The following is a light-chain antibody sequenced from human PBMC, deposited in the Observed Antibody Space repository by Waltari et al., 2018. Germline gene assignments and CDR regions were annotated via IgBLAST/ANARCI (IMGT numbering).Light chain of an antibody. CDR3: QQDDNLPIT. CDR2: EAS. Sequence: DIQITQSPSSLSASVGDRVTITCQASQDSSNYLNWYQQKPGKAPKLLIYEASNLETGVPSRFSGSGSGTDFTLNISSLQPEDIATYYCQQDDNLPITFGQGTRLEIK. V-gene: IGKV1-33*01. CDR1: QDSSNY. J-gene: IGKJ5*01.